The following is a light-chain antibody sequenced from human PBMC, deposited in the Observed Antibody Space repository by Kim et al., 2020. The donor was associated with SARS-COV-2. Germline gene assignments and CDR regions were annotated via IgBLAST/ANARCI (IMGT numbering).Light chain of an antibody. CDR1: QSVSSNY. Sequence: EIVLTQSPGTLSLSPGERATLSCRASQSVSSNYLAWYQQKPAQAPRLLIYGASSRATGIPDRFSGSGSGTDFTLTISSLEPEDFAVYYCQQGDSRPITFGQGTRLEIK. CDR2: GAS. J-gene: IGKJ5*01. CDR3: QQGDSRPIT. V-gene: IGKV3-20*01.